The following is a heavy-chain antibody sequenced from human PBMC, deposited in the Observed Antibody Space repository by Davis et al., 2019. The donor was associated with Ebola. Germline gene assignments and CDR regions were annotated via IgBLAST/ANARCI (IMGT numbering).Heavy chain of an antibody. Sequence: GESLKISCAASGFTFSNAWMSWVRQAPGKGLEWVGRIKSKTDGGTTDYAAPVKGRFTISRDDSKNTLYLQMNSLKTEDTAVYYCTADVVPAATRGVYYYYYYMDVLGKGTTVTVSS. V-gene: IGHV3-15*01. CDR2: IKSKTDGGTT. J-gene: IGHJ6*03. D-gene: IGHD2-2*01. CDR3: TADVVPAATRGVYYYYYYMDV. CDR1: GFTFSNAW.